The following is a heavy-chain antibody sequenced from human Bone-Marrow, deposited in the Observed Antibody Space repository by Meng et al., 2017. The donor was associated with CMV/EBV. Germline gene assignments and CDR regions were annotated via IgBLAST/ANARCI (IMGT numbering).Heavy chain of an antibody. CDR3: CGRSRQLARVRPFDY. Sequence: QVEVQQWGGGRLEASAALSPPCAVYGGSVSGYYWSGIRQPPGKGLEWIGEINQSGSTNYNPSLKSRVTISVDTSKNQFSLKLSSVTAADTAVYYCCGRSRQLARVRPFDYWGQGTLVTVSS. CDR2: INQSGST. V-gene: IGHV4-34*01. CDR1: GGSVSGYY. D-gene: IGHD6-6*01. J-gene: IGHJ4*02.